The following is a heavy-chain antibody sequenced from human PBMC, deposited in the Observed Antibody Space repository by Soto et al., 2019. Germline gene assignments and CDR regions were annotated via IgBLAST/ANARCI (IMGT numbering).Heavy chain of an antibody. CDR1: GFTLSGYA. D-gene: IGHD6-6*01. Sequence: AGGSLRLSCAASGFTLSGYAMDWVRQAPGKGPEYVSGISSNGVGTYYANSVQGRFTISRDNSKNTVYLQMGSLRPEDMAVYYCARRARPDFYYMDVWGKGTTVTVSS. CDR3: ARRARPDFYYMDV. J-gene: IGHJ6*03. V-gene: IGHV3-64*01. CDR2: ISSNGVGT.